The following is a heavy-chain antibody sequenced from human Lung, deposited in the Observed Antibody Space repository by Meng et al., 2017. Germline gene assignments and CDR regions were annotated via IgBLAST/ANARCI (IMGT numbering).Heavy chain of an antibody. CDR3: ARGRRNEPLFDY. J-gene: IGHJ4*02. CDR2: LIAVFDKT. D-gene: IGHD1-14*01. Sequence: QVQSVQSGAEVKKPGSSVKVGCKTSGGSFSTHTFSWVRQAPGQVLEWMGGLIAVFDKTKAAPRFQDRVTFTADESTSTAYMELSSLTFDDTAVYFCARGRRNEPLFDYWGQGTLVTVSS. CDR1: GGSFSTHT. V-gene: IGHV1-69*13.